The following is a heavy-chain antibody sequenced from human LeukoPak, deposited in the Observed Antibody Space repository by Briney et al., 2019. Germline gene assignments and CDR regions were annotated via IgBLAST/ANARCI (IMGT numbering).Heavy chain of an antibody. J-gene: IGHJ4*02. Sequence: GGSLRLSCAASGFIFSHYGMHWVRQAPGKGLEWVAVIQNDASTENFADSVKGHFTISRDNSKNTVFLQMNSLRVEDTAVYYCARELSQIVWGGLDYGGQGTLVSVSS. CDR3: ARELSQIVWGGLDY. D-gene: IGHD2-21*01. CDR1: GFIFSHYG. CDR2: IQNDASTE. V-gene: IGHV3-33*05.